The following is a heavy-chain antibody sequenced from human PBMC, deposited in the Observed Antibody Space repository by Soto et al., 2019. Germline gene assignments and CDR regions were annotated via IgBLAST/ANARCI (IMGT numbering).Heavy chain of an antibody. CDR1: GFTFSSYG. D-gene: IGHD3-16*02. J-gene: IGHJ3*02. CDR2: ISYDGSNK. V-gene: IGHV3-30*18. Sequence: GGSLRLSCAASGFTFSSYGMHWVRQAPGKGLEWVAVISYDGSNKYYADSVKGRFTISRDNSKNTLYLQMNSLRAEDTAVYYCANWDPNQDYDYIWGSYHPPAFDIWGQGTMVTVSS. CDR3: ANWDPNQDYDYIWGSYHPPAFDI.